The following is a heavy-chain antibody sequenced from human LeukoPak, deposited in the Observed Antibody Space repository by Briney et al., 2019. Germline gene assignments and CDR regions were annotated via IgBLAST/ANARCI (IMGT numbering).Heavy chain of an antibody. V-gene: IGHV3-74*03. D-gene: IGHD3-22*01. Sequence: GGSLRLSCAASGFTFSNYWIHWVRQAPGKGLVWVSRIDNAGSITTYADSVKGRFTISRDNAENTLYLQMNSLRVEDMAVYYCVRSAFHAGSGNYYDYWGQGTLVTVSS. CDR2: IDNAGSIT. CDR1: GFTFSNYW. CDR3: VRSAFHAGSGNYYDY. J-gene: IGHJ4*02.